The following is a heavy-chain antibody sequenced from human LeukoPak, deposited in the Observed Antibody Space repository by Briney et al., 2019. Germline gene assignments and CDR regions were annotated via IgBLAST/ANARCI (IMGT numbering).Heavy chain of an antibody. D-gene: IGHD4-17*01. CDR3: ARRPATTRGAFDI. V-gene: IGHV1-18*01. J-gene: IGHJ3*02. CDR2: ISAYNGNT. CDR1: GGTFSSYA. Sequence: ASVKVSCKASGGTFSSYAISWVRQAPGQGLEWMGWISAYNGNTNYAQKLQGRVTMTTDTSTSTAYMELRSLRSDDTAVYYCARRPATTRGAFDIWGQGTMVTVSS.